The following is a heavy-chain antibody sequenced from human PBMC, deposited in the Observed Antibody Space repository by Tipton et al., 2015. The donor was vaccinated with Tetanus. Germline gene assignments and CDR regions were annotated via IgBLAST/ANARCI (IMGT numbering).Heavy chain of an antibody. CDR2: MYSGGDT. D-gene: IGHD6-19*01. CDR3: VRDGGSSGWLAY. V-gene: IGHV3-53*01. CDR1: GFIVSSHY. Sequence: VQLVQSGGGLIQPGGSLRLSCVASGFIVSSHYMSWVRQVPGKGLEWVPVMYSGGDTYYVDSVKGRFSISRDNAKNTLYLQMNSLRVEDTAVYYCVRDGGSSGWLAYWGQGTLVTVSS. J-gene: IGHJ4*02.